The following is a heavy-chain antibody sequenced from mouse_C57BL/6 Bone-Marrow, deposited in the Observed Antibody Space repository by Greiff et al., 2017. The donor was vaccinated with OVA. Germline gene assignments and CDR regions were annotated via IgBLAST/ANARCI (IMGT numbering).Heavy chain of an antibody. CDR3: ARDLGYLAMDD. V-gene: IGHV5-4*01. D-gene: IGHD1-2*01. CDR1: GFTFSSYA. J-gene: IGHJ4*01. CDR2: ISDGGSYT. Sequence: EVMLVESGGGLVKPGGSLKLSCAASGFTFSSYAMSWVRQTPEKRLEWVATISDGGSYTYYPDNVKGRFTISRDNAKNNLYLQMSHLKSEDTAMYYCARDLGYLAMDDWGQGTSVTVSS.